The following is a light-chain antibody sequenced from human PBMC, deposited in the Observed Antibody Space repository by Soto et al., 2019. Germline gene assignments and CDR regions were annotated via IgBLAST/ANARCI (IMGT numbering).Light chain of an antibody. CDR1: NSDVGGYNY. CDR2: EVS. V-gene: IGLV2-14*01. Sequence: QSVLTQPASVSGSPGQSITISCTGTNSDVGGYNYVSWYQQHPGKAPKLMIYEVSHRPSRVSNRFSGSKSGNTAPLTISGVQAEEEADYCCSSYTSSSTLFYVFGTGTQVTVL. J-gene: IGLJ1*01. CDR3: SSYTSSSTLFYV.